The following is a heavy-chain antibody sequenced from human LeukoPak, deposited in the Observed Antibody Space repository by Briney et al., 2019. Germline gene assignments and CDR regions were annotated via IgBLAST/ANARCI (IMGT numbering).Heavy chain of an antibody. CDR2: INHSGST. D-gene: IGHD3-22*01. J-gene: IGHJ4*02. Sequence: SETLSLICAVYGGSFSGYYWSWIRQPPGKGLEWIGEINHSGSTNYNPSLKSRVTISVDTSKNQFSLKLSSVTAADTAVYYCARGDYYDSSLRQWGQGTLVTVSS. CDR3: ARGDYYDSSLRQ. V-gene: IGHV4-34*01. CDR1: GGSFSGYY.